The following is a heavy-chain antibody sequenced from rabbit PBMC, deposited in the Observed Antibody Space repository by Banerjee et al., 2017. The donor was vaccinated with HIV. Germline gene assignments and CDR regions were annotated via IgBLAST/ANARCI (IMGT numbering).Heavy chain of an antibody. CDR3: ARDLAGVIGWNFGL. CDR2: IDNISPTT. CDR1: GFDFSSYW. J-gene: IGHJ3*01. D-gene: IGHD4-1*01. Sequence: QEQLVESGGGLVKPGASLTLSCKASGFDFSSYWMCWVRQAPGKGLEWIGCIDNISPTTWYATWAKGRFTISKTSSTTVTLQMTSLTAADTATYFCARDLAGVIGWNFGLWGQGTLVTVS. V-gene: IGHV1S45*01.